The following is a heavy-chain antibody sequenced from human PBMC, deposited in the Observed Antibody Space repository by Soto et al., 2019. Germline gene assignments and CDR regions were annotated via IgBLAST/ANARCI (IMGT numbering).Heavy chain of an antibody. CDR1: GGSISSYY. CDR2: IYYSGST. CDR3: VRVGFWSGYPYFDY. D-gene: IGHD3-3*01. V-gene: IGHV4-59*01. Sequence: SETLSLTCTVSGGSISSYYWSWIRQPPGKGLEWIGYIYYSGSTNYNPSLKSRVTISVDTSKNQFSLKLSSVTAADTAVYHCVRVGFWSGYPYFDYWGQGAQVTVSS. J-gene: IGHJ4*02.